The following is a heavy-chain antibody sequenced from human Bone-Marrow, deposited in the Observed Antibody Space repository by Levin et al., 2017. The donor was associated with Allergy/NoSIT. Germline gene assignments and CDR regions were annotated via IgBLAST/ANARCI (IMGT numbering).Heavy chain of an antibody. J-gene: IGHJ4*02. Sequence: GESLKISCAASEFSFSRYTMNWVRQAPGKGLEWVSSISPSGVYIYYADSMQGRFIISRDNADNSLYLQMNSLRPEDTAVYYCARESYETVGDHGHNFFDSWGQGTLVTVSS. CDR3: ARESYETVGDHGHNFFDS. CDR1: EFSFSRYT. V-gene: IGHV3-21*01. CDR2: ISPSGVYI. D-gene: IGHD4-17*01.